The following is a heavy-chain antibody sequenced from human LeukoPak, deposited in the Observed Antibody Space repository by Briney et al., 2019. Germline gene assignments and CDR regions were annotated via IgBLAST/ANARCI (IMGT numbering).Heavy chain of an antibody. CDR1: GYTFTSYY. Sequence: ASVKVSCKASGYTFTSYYMHWVRQAPGQGLEWMGIINPSGGSTSYAQKFQGRVTMARDMSTSTVYMELGSLRSEDTDVYDCARDSIYYGGGSYTFDYWGQGTLVTVSS. CDR2: INPSGGST. CDR3: ARDSIYYGGGSYTFDY. D-gene: IGHD3-10*01. V-gene: IGHV1-46*01. J-gene: IGHJ4*02.